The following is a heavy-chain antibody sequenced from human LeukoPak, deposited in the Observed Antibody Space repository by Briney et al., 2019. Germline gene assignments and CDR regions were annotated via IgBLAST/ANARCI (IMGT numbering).Heavy chain of an antibody. CDR2: IYYSGST. CDR1: GGSISTYY. Sequence: SETLSLTCTVSGGSISTYYWSWIRQPPGKGLEWIGYIYYSGSTSYNPSLKSRVTISVDTSKNQFSLKLSSVTAADTAVYYCARDYSSTYYFDYWGQGTLVTVSS. V-gene: IGHV4-59*01. J-gene: IGHJ4*02. CDR3: ARDYSSTYYFDY. D-gene: IGHD2-15*01.